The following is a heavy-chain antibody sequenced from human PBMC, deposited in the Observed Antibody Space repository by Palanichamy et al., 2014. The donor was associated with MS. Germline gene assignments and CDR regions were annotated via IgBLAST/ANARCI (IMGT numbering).Heavy chain of an antibody. Sequence: QVQLVQSGAEVKKPGASVKVSCKASRYTFTAFYMHWVRQAPGQGLEWMGWINPNTGGTNYAQKFQGRVTMTTDTSISTAYMELSRLRSDDTAVYYYARPHNWGGPEFFEYWGQGTLVTVSS. CDR3: ARPHNWGGPEFFEY. CDR1: RYTFTAFY. J-gene: IGHJ4*02. CDR2: INPNTGGT. V-gene: IGHV1-2*02. D-gene: IGHD7-27*01.